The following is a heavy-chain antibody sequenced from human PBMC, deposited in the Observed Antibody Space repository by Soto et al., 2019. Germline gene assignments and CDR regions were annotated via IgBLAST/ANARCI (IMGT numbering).Heavy chain of an antibody. D-gene: IGHD4-17*01. CDR3: ARGGYGDYDYFDY. J-gene: IGHJ4*02. Sequence: EVQLLESGGGLVQPGGSLRLSCAASGFAFNSYDMTWVRQAPGKGLEWVSTISKSGATPYYADSVRGRFTISRDNSKNTLHLQMNSLRAEDTAVYYCARGGYGDYDYFDYWGQGTLVTVSS. CDR2: ISKSGATP. CDR1: GFAFNSYD. V-gene: IGHV3-23*01.